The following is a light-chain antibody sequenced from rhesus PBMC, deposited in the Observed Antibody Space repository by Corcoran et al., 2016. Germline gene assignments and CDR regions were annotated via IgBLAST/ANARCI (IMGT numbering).Light chain of an antibody. CDR1: QAISSY. J-gene: IGKJ1*01. V-gene: IGKV1-28*03. CDR3: QQHNGHPWT. CDR2: AAS. Sequence: DIQMTQSPSSLSASVGDTVTITCRASQAISSYLNWFQQKPGKAPNLLIFAASPLESGVPSRFSGSGSGTDFTLTTSSLQPEDFAAYSGQQHNGHPWTFGQGTKVEIK.